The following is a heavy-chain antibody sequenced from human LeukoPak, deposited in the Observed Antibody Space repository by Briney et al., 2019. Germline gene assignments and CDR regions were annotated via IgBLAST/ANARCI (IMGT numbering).Heavy chain of an antibody. V-gene: IGHV4-59*08. J-gene: IGHJ4*02. D-gene: IGHD6-19*01. CDR3: ASVAVAGIDY. CDR2: IYYSGST. Sequence: SETLSLTCTVSGGSISSYYWSWIRQPPGKGLEWIGYIYYSGSTNYSPSLKSRVTISVDTSKNQFSLKLSSVTAADTAVYYCASVAVAGIDYWGQGTLVTVSS. CDR1: GGSISSYY.